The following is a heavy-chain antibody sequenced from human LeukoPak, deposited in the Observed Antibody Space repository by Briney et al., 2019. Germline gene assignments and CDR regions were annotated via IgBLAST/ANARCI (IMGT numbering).Heavy chain of an antibody. CDR3: ARVRYYDSSGYYLDAFDI. Sequence: PSETLSLTCTVSGGSISSYYWSWIRQPPGKGLEWIGYIYYSGNTNYNPSLKGRVTISADTSKNQISLKLTSVTAADTAVYYCARVRYYDSSGYYLDAFDIWGQGTMVTVSS. CDR1: GGSISSYY. J-gene: IGHJ3*02. D-gene: IGHD3-22*01. V-gene: IGHV4-59*01. CDR2: IYYSGNT.